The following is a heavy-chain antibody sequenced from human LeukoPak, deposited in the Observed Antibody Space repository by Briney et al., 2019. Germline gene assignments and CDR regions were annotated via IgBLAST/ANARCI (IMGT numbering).Heavy chain of an antibody. CDR1: RFTFSDYY. J-gene: IGHJ3*02. Sequence: GGSLRLSCAASRFTFSDYYMSWIRQAPGKGLEWVSYISSSSGYTNYADSVKGRFTISRDNAKNSLYLQMNSLRAEDTAVYYCAREAEYCSGGSCYGDAFDIWGQGTMVTVSS. CDR3: AREAEYCSGGSCYGDAFDI. V-gene: IGHV3-11*06. CDR2: ISSSSGYT. D-gene: IGHD2-15*01.